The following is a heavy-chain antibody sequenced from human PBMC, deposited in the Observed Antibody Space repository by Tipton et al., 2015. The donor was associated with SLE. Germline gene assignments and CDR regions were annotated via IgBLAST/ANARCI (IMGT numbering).Heavy chain of an antibody. D-gene: IGHD4-23*01. CDR2: INHSGST. J-gene: IGHJ5*02. V-gene: IGHV4-34*01. Sequence: TLSLTCAVYGGSFSGYYWIGEINHSGSTNYNPSLKSRVTISVDTSKNQFSLKLSSVTAADTAVYYCASAGGNDNWFDPWGQGTLVTVSS. CDR1: GGSFSGYY. CDR3: ASAGGNDNWFDP.